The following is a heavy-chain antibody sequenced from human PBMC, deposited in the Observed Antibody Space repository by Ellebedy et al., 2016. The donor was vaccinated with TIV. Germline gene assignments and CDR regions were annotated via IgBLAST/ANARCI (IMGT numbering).Heavy chain of an antibody. D-gene: IGHD2-2*01. J-gene: IGHJ6*02. CDR1: GGSISSYY. Sequence: SETLSLTXTVSGGSISSYYWSWIRQPAGKGLEWIGRIYTSGSTNYNPSLKSRVTISVDTSKNQFSLKLSSVTAADTAVYYCAREEGAGCSSTSCYAAYYYGMDVWGQGTTVTVSS. CDR2: IYTSGST. CDR3: AREEGAGCSSTSCYAAYYYGMDV. V-gene: IGHV4-4*07.